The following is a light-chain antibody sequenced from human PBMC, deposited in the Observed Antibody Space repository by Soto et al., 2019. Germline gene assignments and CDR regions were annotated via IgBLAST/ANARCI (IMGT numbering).Light chain of an antibody. V-gene: IGKV1-33*01. Sequence: IQMTQSPSSLSASVGDRVTITWQASQNINNYLNWYQQKPGRAPKLLIYDASNLEAGVPSRFRGSGSGTDFTFTISRLQPEDIATYYCQQYENRPTFGQGTRLEIK. CDR3: QQYENRPT. J-gene: IGKJ5*01. CDR1: QNINNY. CDR2: DAS.